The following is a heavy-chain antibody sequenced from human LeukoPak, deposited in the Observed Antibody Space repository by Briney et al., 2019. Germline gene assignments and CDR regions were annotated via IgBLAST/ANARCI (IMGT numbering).Heavy chain of an antibody. Sequence: ASVKVSCKVSGYTLTELSMHWVRQAPGKGLEWMGGFDPEDGGTIYAQKFQGRVTMTEDTSTDTAYMELSSLRSEDTAVYYCVAPTPSGSYSVYFDYWGQGTLVTVSS. CDR1: GYTLTELS. J-gene: IGHJ4*02. V-gene: IGHV1-24*01. D-gene: IGHD1-26*01. CDR2: FDPEDGGT. CDR3: VAPTPSGSYSVYFDY.